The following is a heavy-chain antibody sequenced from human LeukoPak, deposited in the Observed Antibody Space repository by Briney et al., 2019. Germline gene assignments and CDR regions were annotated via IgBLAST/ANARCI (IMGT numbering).Heavy chain of an antibody. Sequence: GGSLRLSCAASGFTFSRSAMHWVRQAPGKGLEWVAVISYDGSNKYYADSVKGRFTISRDNSKNTLYLQMDSLRAEDTAVYYCARDHCSSTSCYGGFDYWGQGTLVTVSS. D-gene: IGHD2-2*01. CDR3: ARDHCSSTSCYGGFDY. J-gene: IGHJ4*02. CDR1: GFTFSRSA. V-gene: IGHV3-30-3*01. CDR2: ISYDGSNK.